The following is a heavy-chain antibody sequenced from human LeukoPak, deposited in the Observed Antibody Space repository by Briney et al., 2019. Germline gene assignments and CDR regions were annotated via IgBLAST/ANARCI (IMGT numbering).Heavy chain of an antibody. D-gene: IGHD1-14*01. J-gene: IGHJ6*02. CDR1: GFTFSSYA. V-gene: IGHV3-23*01. Sequence: HPGGSLRLSCAASGFTFSSYAMSWVRQAPGKGLEWVSAISGSGGSTYYADSVKGRFTISRDNAKKSLYLQMNSLRAEDTAVYYCARVLPEEPYYYYGMDVWGQGTTVTVSS. CDR2: ISGSGGST. CDR3: ARVLPEEPYYYYGMDV.